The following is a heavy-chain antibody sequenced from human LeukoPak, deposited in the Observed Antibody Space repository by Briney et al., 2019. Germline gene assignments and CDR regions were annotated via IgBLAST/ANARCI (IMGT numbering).Heavy chain of an antibody. Sequence: ASVKVSCKASGYIFTSYGISWVRQAPGQGLEWMGWISAYNDNTNYAQKFQGRVTITADESTSTAYMELSSLRSEDTAVYYCARGPRIAARPLIYYYGMDVWGQGTTVTVSS. J-gene: IGHJ6*02. V-gene: IGHV1-18*01. CDR1: GYIFTSYG. CDR2: ISAYNDNT. D-gene: IGHD6-6*01. CDR3: ARGPRIAARPLIYYYGMDV.